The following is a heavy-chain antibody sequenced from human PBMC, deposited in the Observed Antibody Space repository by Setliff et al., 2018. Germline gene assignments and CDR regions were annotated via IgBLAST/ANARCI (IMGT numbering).Heavy chain of an antibody. CDR3: ARDYRGELHY. V-gene: IGHV1-69*10. J-gene: IGHJ4*02. CDR1: GGTFSSYA. Sequence: ASVKVSCKASGGTFSSYAISWVRQAPGQGLEWMGGIIPILGIANYAQKFQGRVTITADKSTSTAYMELSSLRSEDTAVYYCARDYRGELHYWGQGTLVTVSS. CDR2: IIPILGIA. D-gene: IGHD1-26*01.